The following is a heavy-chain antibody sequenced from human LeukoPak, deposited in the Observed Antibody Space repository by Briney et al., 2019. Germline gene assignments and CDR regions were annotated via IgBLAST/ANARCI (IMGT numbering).Heavy chain of an antibody. CDR1: GFTFSSYG. CDR3: AGGSRFDY. D-gene: IGHD3-10*01. Sequence: AGRSLRLSCAASGFTFSSYGMHWVRQAPGKGLEWVAVISYDGSNKYYADSVKGRFTISRDNSKNTLYLQMNSLRAEDTAVYYCAGGSRFDYWGQGTLVTVSS. CDR2: ISYDGSNK. J-gene: IGHJ4*02. V-gene: IGHV3-30*03.